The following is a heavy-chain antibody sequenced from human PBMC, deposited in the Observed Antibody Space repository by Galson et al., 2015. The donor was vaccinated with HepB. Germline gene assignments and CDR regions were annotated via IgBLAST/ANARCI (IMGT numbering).Heavy chain of an antibody. V-gene: IGHV3-23*01. CDR1: GFTFSSYV. CDR2: IGSGGSI. D-gene: IGHD5-18*01. Sequence: SLRLSCAASGFTFSSYVMTWVRQAPGKGLEWVSTIGSGGSIYYAVPVKGRFTISRDDSKNTLYLQMNSLKTDDTAVYYCTTDVEVDTVMGAEVSGGFDHWGQGTLVTVSS. J-gene: IGHJ4*02. CDR3: TTDVEVDTVMGAEVSGGFDH.